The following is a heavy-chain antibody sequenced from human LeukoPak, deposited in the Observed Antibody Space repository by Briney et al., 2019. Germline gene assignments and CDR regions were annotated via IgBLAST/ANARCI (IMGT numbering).Heavy chain of an antibody. CDR3: ARDTWGYYYDSSGYY. CDR1: GFTFSSYW. J-gene: IGHJ4*02. V-gene: IGHV3-7*01. D-gene: IGHD3-22*01. CDR2: IKQGGSEK. Sequence: PGGSLRLSCAASGFTFSSYWMSWVRQAPGKGLEWVANIKQGGSEKYYVDSVKGRFTISRDNAKNSLYLQMNSLRAEDTAVYYCARDTWGYYYDSSGYYWGQGTLVTVSS.